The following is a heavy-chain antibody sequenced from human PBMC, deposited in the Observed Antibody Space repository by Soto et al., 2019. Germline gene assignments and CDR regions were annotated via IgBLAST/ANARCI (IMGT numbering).Heavy chain of an antibody. V-gene: IGHV1-8*01. Sequence: ASLKVYCKTAGYTFTSYDINCVRHTNGQGLEWMGWMNPNSGNTGYAQKFQGRVTMTRNTSISTAYMELSSLRSEDTAVYYCARGSRYCSGGSCRYYFDYWGQGTLVTVSS. CDR1: GYTFTSYD. D-gene: IGHD2-15*01. CDR2: MNPNSGNT. J-gene: IGHJ4*02. CDR3: ARGSRYCSGGSCRYYFDY.